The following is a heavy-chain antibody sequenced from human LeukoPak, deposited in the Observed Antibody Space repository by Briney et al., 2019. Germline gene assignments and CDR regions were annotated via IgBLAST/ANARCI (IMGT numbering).Heavy chain of an antibody. Sequence: PGGSLRLSCAASGFTFSSYWMHWVRQAPGKGLVWVSRINSDGSSTSYADSVKGRFTISRDNAKNTLYLQMNSLRAEDTAVYYCAKGFYDSSGYREGDYWGQGTLVTVSS. CDR2: INSDGSST. D-gene: IGHD3-22*01. CDR3: AKGFYDSSGYREGDY. V-gene: IGHV3-74*01. J-gene: IGHJ4*02. CDR1: GFTFSSYW.